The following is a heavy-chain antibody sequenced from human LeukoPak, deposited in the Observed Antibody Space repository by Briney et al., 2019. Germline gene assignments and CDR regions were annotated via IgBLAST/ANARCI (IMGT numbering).Heavy chain of an antibody. J-gene: IGHJ4*02. Sequence: GGSLRLSCAASGFTLSSYWMHWVRQAPGKGLVWVSCINSDGSNTRYADSVKGRFTISRDNAKNTLYLQMNSLRAEDTAVYYCAKRADCSGGSCYFDYWGQGTLVTVSS. V-gene: IGHV3-74*01. CDR2: INSDGSNT. D-gene: IGHD2-15*01. CDR1: GFTLSSYW. CDR3: AKRADCSGGSCYFDY.